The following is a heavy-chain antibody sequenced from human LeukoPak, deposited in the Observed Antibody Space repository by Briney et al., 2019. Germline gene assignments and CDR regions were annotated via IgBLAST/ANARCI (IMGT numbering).Heavy chain of an antibody. D-gene: IGHD6-19*01. CDR1: GYTFTGYY. V-gene: IGHV1-2*04. Sequence: ASVKVSCKASGYTFTGYYMHWVRQAPGQGLEWMGWINPNSGGTNYAQKFQGWVTMTRDTSISTAYMELSRLRSDDTAVYYCARDGSSGWPEYFQHWGQGTLVTVSS. CDR2: INPNSGGT. CDR3: ARDGSSGWPEYFQH. J-gene: IGHJ1*01.